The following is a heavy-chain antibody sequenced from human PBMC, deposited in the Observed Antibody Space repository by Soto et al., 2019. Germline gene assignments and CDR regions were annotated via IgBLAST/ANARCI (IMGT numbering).Heavy chain of an antibody. CDR3: ARLDLSTTVVTSSYNWFDP. J-gene: IGHJ5*02. D-gene: IGHD4-17*01. V-gene: IGHV5-51*01. CDR2: IYPGDSDT. Sequence: GESLKISCKGSGYSFTSYWIGWVRQMPGKGLEWMGIIYPGDSDTRYSPSFQGQVTISADKSISTAYLQWSSLKASDTAMYYCARLDLSTTVVTSSYNWFDPWGQGTLVTVSS. CDR1: GYSFTSYW.